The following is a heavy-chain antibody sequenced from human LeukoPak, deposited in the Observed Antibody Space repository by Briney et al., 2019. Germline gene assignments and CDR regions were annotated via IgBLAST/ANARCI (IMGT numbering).Heavy chain of an antibody. Sequence: ETLSLTCAVYGGSFSGYYWSWVRQAPGKGLEWVSSISSGSSYVYYADSVKGRFTISRDNAKKSLYLQMNSLRAEDTAVYYCAGPMGPAAIFGFDYWGQGTLVTVSS. V-gene: IGHV3-21*01. CDR2: ISSGSSYV. D-gene: IGHD2-2*01. CDR3: AGPMGPAAIFGFDY. CDR1: GGSFSGYY. J-gene: IGHJ4*02.